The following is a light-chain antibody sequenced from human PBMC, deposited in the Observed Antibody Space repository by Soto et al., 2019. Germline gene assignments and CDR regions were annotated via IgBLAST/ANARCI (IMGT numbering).Light chain of an antibody. CDR2: DAS. CDR1: QHISGY. V-gene: IGKV3-20*01. J-gene: IGKJ5*01. CDR3: QQYGGSPIT. Sequence: EIVLTQSPGTLSLSTGEGATLSCRASQHISGYLAWYQQKPGQAPRLLIYDASNRATGVPARFSGSGSGTDFTLTISRLEPEDFALYYCQQYGGSPITFGLGTRLEIK.